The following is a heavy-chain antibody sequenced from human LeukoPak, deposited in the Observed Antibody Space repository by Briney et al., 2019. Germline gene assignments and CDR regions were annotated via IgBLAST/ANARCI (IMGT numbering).Heavy chain of an antibody. CDR3: ATLTRYSGLDV. J-gene: IGHJ6*02. V-gene: IGHV3-74*01. CDR2: IGGDGTST. Sequence: GGSLGLSCVASGFTFSTYWMHWDRQAPGKGLVWVSRIGGDGTSTNYADSVKGRFTISRDNAKNTVYLQMSSLRAEDTAVYYCATLTRYSGLDVWGQGTTVTVSS. D-gene: IGHD3-9*01. CDR1: GFTFSTYW.